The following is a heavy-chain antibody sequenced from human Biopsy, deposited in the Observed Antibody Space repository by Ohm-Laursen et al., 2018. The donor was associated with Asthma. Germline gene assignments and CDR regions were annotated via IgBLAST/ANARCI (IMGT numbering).Heavy chain of an antibody. CDR2: IYWDDDK. Sequence: TQTLTLTFSFSGFSLTQSGMGVGWIRQAPGKALEWLAVIYWDDDKRYSPSLRGRLTITTDTSKRQVLLALTNVDPVDTATYFCAHTVSSRYDYWGQGTRVSVSS. CDR3: AHTVSSRYDY. CDR1: GFSLTQSGMG. V-gene: IGHV2-5*02. D-gene: IGHD6-6*01. J-gene: IGHJ4*01.